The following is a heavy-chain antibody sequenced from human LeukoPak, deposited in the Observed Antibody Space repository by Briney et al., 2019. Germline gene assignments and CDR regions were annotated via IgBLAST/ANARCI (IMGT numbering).Heavy chain of an antibody. V-gene: IGHV3-33*01. CDR1: GFTFSSYG. Sequence: GGSLRLSCAASGFTFSSYGMHWVREAPGKGLEWVAVIWYDGSNKYYADSVKGRFTISRDNSKNTLYLQMNRLRAEDTAVYYCAREGRDYDILTGYSDSGQGTLVTVSS. D-gene: IGHD3-9*01. CDR3: AREGRDYDILTGYSD. CDR2: IWYDGSNK. J-gene: IGHJ4*02.